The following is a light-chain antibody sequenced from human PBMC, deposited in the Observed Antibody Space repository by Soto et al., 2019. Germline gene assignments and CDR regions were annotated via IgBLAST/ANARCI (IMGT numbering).Light chain of an antibody. CDR1: QSISSY. Sequence: VQVTQSPSSLSASVGDRVTITCRASQSISSYLNWYQQKPGKAPKLLIYAASTLQGGVPSRFSGSGSGTEFTLTISSLQPEDFAPYYCQQATSLPRTFGGGTKVDI. J-gene: IGKJ4*02. V-gene: IGKV1-39*01. CDR2: AAS. CDR3: QQATSLPRT.